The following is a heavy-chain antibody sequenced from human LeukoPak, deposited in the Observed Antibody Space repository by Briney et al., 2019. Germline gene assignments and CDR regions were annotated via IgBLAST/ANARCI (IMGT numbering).Heavy chain of an antibody. J-gene: IGHJ5*02. Sequence: SETLSLTCAVYGGSFSGYYWSWIRQPPEKGLEWIGEINHSGSTNYNPSLKSRVTISVDTSKNQFSLKLSSVTAADTAVYYCARGGFSFYSSSSGGWFDPWGQGTLVTVSS. D-gene: IGHD6-6*01. CDR1: GGSFSGYY. CDR2: INHSGST. CDR3: ARGGFSFYSSSSGGWFDP. V-gene: IGHV4-34*01.